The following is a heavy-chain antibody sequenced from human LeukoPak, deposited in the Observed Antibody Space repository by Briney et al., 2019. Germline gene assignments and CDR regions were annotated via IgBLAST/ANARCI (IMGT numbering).Heavy chain of an antibody. CDR2: IYTSGST. CDR1: GGSISSGSYY. Sequence: SQTLSLTCTVSGGSISSGSYYWSWIRQPAGKGLEWIGRIYTSGSTNYNPPLKSRVTISVDTSKNQFSLKLSSVTAADTAVYYCARSVRNPGYYFDYWGQGTLVTVSS. V-gene: IGHV4-61*02. D-gene: IGHD3-10*01. J-gene: IGHJ4*02. CDR3: ARSVRNPGYYFDY.